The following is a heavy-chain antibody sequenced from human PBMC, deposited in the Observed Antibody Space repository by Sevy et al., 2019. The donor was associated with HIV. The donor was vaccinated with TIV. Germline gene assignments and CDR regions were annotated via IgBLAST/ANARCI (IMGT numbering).Heavy chain of an antibody. CDR2: FDPEDGET. D-gene: IGHD3-22*01. V-gene: IGHV1-24*01. Sequence: ASVKVSCKVSGYTLTKLAMHWARQAPGRGLEWMGTFDPEDGETIYAQKFQGRVTMTEDTSIDTAYMELSSLRSEDTAVFYCAITKDYYDNSGSPFDYWGQGTLVTVSS. J-gene: IGHJ4*02. CDR3: AITKDYYDNSGSPFDY. CDR1: GYTLTKLA.